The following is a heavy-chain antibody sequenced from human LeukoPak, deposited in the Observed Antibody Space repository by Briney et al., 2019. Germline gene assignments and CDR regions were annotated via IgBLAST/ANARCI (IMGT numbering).Heavy chain of an antibody. D-gene: IGHD3-3*01. CDR1: GFTVSSNY. CDR3: ARVSDFWSGCYVDV. V-gene: IGHV3-53*04. J-gene: IGHJ6*02. CDR2: IYSGGST. Sequence: PGGSLRLSCAASGFTVSSNYMSWVRQAPGKGLEWVSVIYSGGSTYYADSVKGRFTISRHNSKNTLYLQMNSLRAEDTAVYYCARVSDFWSGCYVDVWGQPTTVTVSS.